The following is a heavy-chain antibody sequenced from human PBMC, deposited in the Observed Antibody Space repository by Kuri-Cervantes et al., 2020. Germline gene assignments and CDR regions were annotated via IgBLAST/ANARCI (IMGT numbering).Heavy chain of an antibody. CDR3: ASVLRSRDAFDI. D-gene: IGHD5/OR15-5a*01. V-gene: IGHV3-7*01. CDR1: GFTFSSYW. Sequence: GGSLRLSCAASGFTFSSYWMSWVRQAPGKGLEWVANIKQDGSEKYYVDSVKGRFTISRDNAENTLYLQMNSLRAEDTAVYYCASVLRSRDAFDIWGQGTMVTVSS. J-gene: IGHJ3*02. CDR2: IKQDGSEK.